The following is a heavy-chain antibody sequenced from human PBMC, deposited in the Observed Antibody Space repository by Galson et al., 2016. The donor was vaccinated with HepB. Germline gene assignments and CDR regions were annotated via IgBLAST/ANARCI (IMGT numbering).Heavy chain of an antibody. D-gene: IGHD6-13*01. Sequence: SVKVSCKASGYTFTSYYIQWVRQAPGQGLEWMGIINPSGGTTTYAQKFQGRLIMARDTSTTTVYMDLSSLRSEDTAVYYCAREDTSTWGFYGMDVWGQGTTVSASS. J-gene: IGHJ6*02. CDR2: INPSGGTT. CDR1: GYTFTSYY. CDR3: AREDTSTWGFYGMDV. V-gene: IGHV1-46*01.